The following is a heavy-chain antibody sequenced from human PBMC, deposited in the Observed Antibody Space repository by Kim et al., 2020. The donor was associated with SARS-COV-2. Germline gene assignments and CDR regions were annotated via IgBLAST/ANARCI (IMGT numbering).Heavy chain of an antibody. CDR2: ISGSGGST. Sequence: GGSLRLSCAASGFTFSNYAMSWVRQAPGKGLEWVSAISGSGGSTYYADSVKGRFTISRDNSQNTLYLQMNNLRAEDTAVYYCARARGVTTTDYWGQGTLVTVSS. CDR1: GFTFSNYA. J-gene: IGHJ4*02. V-gene: IGHV3-23*01. D-gene: IGHD4-17*01. CDR3: ARARGVTTTDY.